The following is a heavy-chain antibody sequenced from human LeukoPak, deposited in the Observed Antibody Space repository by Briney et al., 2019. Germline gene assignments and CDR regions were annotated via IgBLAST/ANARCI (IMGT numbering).Heavy chain of an antibody. Sequence: GGSLRLSCAASGFTFNIYEFNWVRQAPGKGLEWLSYIDGSGNSIYYADSVKGRFTISRDNAKSSLYLQMNSLRAEDTAVYYCARECLTCGGDSYDYWGRGALVTVSS. CDR1: GFTFNIYE. D-gene: IGHD2-21*01. CDR2: IDGSGNSI. J-gene: IGHJ4*02. CDR3: ARECLTCGGDSYDY. V-gene: IGHV3-48*03.